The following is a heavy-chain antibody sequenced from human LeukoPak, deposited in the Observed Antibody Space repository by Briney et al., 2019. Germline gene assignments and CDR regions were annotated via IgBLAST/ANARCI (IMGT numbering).Heavy chain of an antibody. J-gene: IGHJ4*02. CDR1: GFTFSSYA. CDR2: ISGSGGST. Sequence: GGSLRLSCAASGFTFSSYAMSWVRQAPGKGLEWVSAISGSGGSTYYADSVKGRFTISRDNSKNTLYLKMNSLRAEDTAVYYCAKDQEYSSSWYGVYYFDYWGQGTLVTVSS. D-gene: IGHD6-13*01. CDR3: AKDQEYSSSWYGVYYFDY. V-gene: IGHV3-23*01.